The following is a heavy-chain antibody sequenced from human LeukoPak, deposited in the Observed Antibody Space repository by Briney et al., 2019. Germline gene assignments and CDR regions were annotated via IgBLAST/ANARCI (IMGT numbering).Heavy chain of an antibody. CDR1: GFTFSSYW. V-gene: IGHV3-7*01. Sequence: GGSLRLSCAASGFTFSSYWMSWVRQAPGKGLEWVANIKQDGSEKYYVDSVKGRFTISRDNAKNSLYLQMNSLRAEDTAVYYCARRLWFGELLDAFDIWGQGTMVTVSS. CDR3: ARRLWFGELLDAFDI. J-gene: IGHJ3*02. CDR2: IKQDGSEK. D-gene: IGHD3-10*01.